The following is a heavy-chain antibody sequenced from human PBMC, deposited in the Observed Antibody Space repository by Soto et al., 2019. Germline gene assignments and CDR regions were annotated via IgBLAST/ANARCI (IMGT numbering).Heavy chain of an antibody. CDR3: ARLNRGYSSGWLYYFDY. D-gene: IGHD6-19*01. J-gene: IGHJ4*02. CDR2: IFSNDEK. V-gene: IGHV2-26*01. CDR1: GFSLSNARMG. Sequence: QVTLKESGPVLVKPTETLTLTCTVSGFSLSNARMGVSWIRQPPGKALEWLAHIFSNDEKSYSTSLKSRLTISTDTSKSQVVLTMTNMDPVDTATYYCARLNRGYSSGWLYYFDYWGQGTLVTVSS.